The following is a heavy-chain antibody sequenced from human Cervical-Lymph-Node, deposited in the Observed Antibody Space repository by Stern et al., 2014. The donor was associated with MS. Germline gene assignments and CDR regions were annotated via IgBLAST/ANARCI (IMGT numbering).Heavy chain of an antibody. CDR1: GYTFTSYW. CDR3: ARQRYFDY. J-gene: IGHJ4*02. Sequence: EVQLEESGPEVKRPGESLKISCQASGYTFTSYWIGWVRQVPGKGLEWTAIIFPGGSNIRYSPSYQDQLTISADKSSSTASLQWNNRKASATAIYYCARQRYFDYWGQGTLVTVSS. CDR2: IFPGGSNI. V-gene: IGHV5-51*01.